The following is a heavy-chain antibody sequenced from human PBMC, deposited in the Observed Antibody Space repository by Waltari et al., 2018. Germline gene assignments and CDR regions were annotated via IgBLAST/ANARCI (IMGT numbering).Heavy chain of an antibody. CDR2: IIPIFGTA. CDR3: AIVTDIVVVPAAISYAFDI. D-gene: IGHD2-2*02. CDR1: GGTFSSYA. Sequence: QVQLVQSGAEVKKPGSSVKVSCKASGGTFSSYAISWVRQAPGQGLEWMGGIIPIFGTAKSAQKFKGRVTITADESTSTAYMELSSLRSEDTAVYYCAIVTDIVVVPAAISYAFDIWGQGTMVTVSS. J-gene: IGHJ3*02. V-gene: IGHV1-69*01.